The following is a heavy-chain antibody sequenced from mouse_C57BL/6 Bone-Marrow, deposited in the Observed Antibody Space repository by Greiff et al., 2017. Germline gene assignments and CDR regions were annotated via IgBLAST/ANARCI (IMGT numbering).Heavy chain of an antibody. CDR1: GYTFTDYY. D-gene: IGHD2-4*01. J-gene: IGHJ2*01. Sequence: VQLKQSGPELVKPGASVKISCKASGYTFTDYYMNWVKQSHGKSLEWIGDINPNNGGTSYNQKFKGKATLTVDKSSSTAYMELRSLTSEDSAVYYCARSVGYDYDGYWGQGTTLTVSS. V-gene: IGHV1-26*01. CDR2: INPNNGGT. CDR3: ARSVGYDYDGY.